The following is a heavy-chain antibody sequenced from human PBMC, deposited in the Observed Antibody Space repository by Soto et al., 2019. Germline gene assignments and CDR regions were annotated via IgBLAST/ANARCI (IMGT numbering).Heavy chain of an antibody. CDR3: ATSFITTIGTTA. CDR1: GFTFSNFG. V-gene: IGHV3-48*01. D-gene: IGHD1-1*01. Sequence: EVQLVESGGGLVQPGGSLRLSCEASGFTFSNFGINWVRQAPGKGLEWVSHISSSSTTIYYAESVKGRFTISRDNAKNSLYLQMSSLRGEDTAVYYCATSFITTIGTTAWGQEPWSPSRQ. J-gene: IGHJ4*02. CDR2: ISSSSTTI.